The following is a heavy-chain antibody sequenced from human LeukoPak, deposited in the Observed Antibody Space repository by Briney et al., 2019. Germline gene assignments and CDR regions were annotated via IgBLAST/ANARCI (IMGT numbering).Heavy chain of an antibody. V-gene: IGHV4-59*08. J-gene: IGHJ5*02. D-gene: IGHD1-1*01. Sequence: PSETLSLTCTVSGGSISSYYWSWIRQPPGMGLEWIGCIYYSGSTNYNPSLKSRVTISVDTSNNQFSLKLSSVTAADTAIYYCARRVVEARPSSERNWLDPWGQGTLVTVSP. CDR1: GGSISSYY. CDR2: IYYSGST. CDR3: ARRVVEARPSSERNWLDP.